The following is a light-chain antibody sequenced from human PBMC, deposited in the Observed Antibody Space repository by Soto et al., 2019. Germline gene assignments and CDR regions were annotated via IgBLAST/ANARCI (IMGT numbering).Light chain of an antibody. CDR1: SNDVGGYNY. J-gene: IGLJ1*01. Sequence: QSALTQPASVSGAPGQSITISCTGTSNDVGGYNYVSWYQHHPGKAPKLMIYDVSNRPSGVSNRFSGSKSGNTASLSISGLQPEDEADYYCSSYRTSNTRQIVCGTGTKDTDL. CDR3: SSYRTSNTRQIV. V-gene: IGLV2-14*03. CDR2: DVS.